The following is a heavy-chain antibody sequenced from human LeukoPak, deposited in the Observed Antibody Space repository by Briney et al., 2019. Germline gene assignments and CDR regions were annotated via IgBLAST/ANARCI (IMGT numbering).Heavy chain of an antibody. Sequence: PSETLSLTRTVSGGSISSYYWSWIRQPPGKGLEWIGYIYYSGSTNYNPSLKSRVTISVDTSKNQFSLKLSSVTAADTAVYYRAREYNDYYDSSGYYRQGAAFDIWGQGTMVTVSS. CDR1: GGSISSYY. J-gene: IGHJ3*02. CDR2: IYYSGST. CDR3: AREYNDYYDSSGYYRQGAAFDI. D-gene: IGHD3-22*01. V-gene: IGHV4-59*01.